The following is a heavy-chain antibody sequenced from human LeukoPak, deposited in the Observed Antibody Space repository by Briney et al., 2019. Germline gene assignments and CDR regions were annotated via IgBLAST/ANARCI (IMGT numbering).Heavy chain of an antibody. CDR1: GFTFTSYT. D-gene: IGHD3-22*01. CDR2: ISSSGNYI. Sequence: GGSLRLSCAASGFTFTSYTMNWVRQAPRKGLEWVSSISSSGNYIYYADSVKGRFIISRDNARNSLYLQMNSLRAEDTAVYYCARGGRGTIIMIVVAALDYWGQGTLVTVSS. V-gene: IGHV3-21*01. J-gene: IGHJ4*02. CDR3: ARGGRGTIIMIVVAALDY.